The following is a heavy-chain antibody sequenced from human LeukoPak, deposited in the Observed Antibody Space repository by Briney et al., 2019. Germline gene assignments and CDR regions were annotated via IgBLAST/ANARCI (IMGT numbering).Heavy chain of an antibody. J-gene: IGHJ4*02. CDR3: ARDTGYNTFDY. CDR1: GFTFTNYW. D-gene: IGHD5-24*01. Sequence: GGSLRLSCAASGFTFTNYWMSWVRQAPGKGLEWVANIKEDGSDKYYVDSVKGRFTISRDNAKNSQYLQMNSLRAEDTTVYYCARDTGYNTFDYWGQGTLVTVSS. V-gene: IGHV3-7*05. CDR2: IKEDGSDK.